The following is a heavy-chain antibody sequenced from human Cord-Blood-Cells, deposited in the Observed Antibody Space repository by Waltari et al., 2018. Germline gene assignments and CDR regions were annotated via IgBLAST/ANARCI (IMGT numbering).Heavy chain of an antibody. D-gene: IGHD5-18*01. CDR2: IYSGGST. V-gene: IGHV3-53*04. CDR1: GFTVGSKY. Sequence: VQLVESGGGLVQLGGSLRLSCAASGFTVGSKYMSWVRQAPGKGLEWVSVIYSGGSTYYADSVKGRFTITRHNSKNTLYLQMNSLRAEDTAVYYCARDYSYGDAFDIWGQGTMVTVSS. CDR3: ARDYSYGDAFDI. J-gene: IGHJ3*02.